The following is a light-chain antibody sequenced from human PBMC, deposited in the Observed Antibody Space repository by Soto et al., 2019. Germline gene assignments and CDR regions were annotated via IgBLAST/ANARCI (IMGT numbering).Light chain of an antibody. J-gene: IGKJ1*01. CDR3: QQYNGYSWT. V-gene: IGKV1-5*01. CDR2: DAS. Sequence: DIQMTRSPSTLSASVGDRVAITCRASQSISQWVAWYQQKPGRAPELLIYDASKLKSGVPSGFSGSGSGTEFSLTITSLQPDDSAMYYCQQYNGYSWTFGRGTKVDIK. CDR1: QSISQW.